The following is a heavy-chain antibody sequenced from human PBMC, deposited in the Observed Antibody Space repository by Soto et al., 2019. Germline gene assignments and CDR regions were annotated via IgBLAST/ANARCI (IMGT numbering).Heavy chain of an antibody. D-gene: IGHD2-15*01. CDR3: VRGCGSSNCPYYLDV. CDR2: IKQDGSDK. V-gene: IGHV3-7*01. Sequence: GGSLRLSCEASGFAFSTYWMSWVRQAPGKGLEWVATIKQDGSDKYHVDSVRGRFTISRDNAESSLYLEMSSLRAEDTAVYYCVRGCGSSNCPYYLDVWRKATTVTVSS. CDR1: GFAFSTYW. J-gene: IGHJ6*03.